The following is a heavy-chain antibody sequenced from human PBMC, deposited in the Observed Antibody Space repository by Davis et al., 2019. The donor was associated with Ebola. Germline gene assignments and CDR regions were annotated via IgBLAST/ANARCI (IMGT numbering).Heavy chain of an antibody. J-gene: IGHJ6*02. D-gene: IGHD3-10*01. CDR2: IYYRGST. CDR1: GGSISSSSYY. CDR3: ARRNGVRGLTAGYYYGMDV. V-gene: IGHV4-39*01. Sequence: MPSETLSLTCTVPGGSISSSSYYWGWIRQPPGEGLQWIGSIYYRGSTYYNPSLKSRVTISVDTSKNQFSLKLSSVTAADTAVYYCARRNGVRGLTAGYYYGMDVWGQGTTVTVSS.